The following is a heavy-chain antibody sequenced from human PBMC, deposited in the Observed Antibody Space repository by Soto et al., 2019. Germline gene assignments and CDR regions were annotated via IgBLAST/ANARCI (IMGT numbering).Heavy chain of an antibody. Sequence: SETLSLTCTVSGGSISSGGYYWSWIRQHPGKGLEWIGYIYYSGSTYYNPSLKSRVTISVDTSKNQFSLKLSSVTAADTAVYYCARDRSSSWPYYYYGMDVWVQGTTVTVSS. CDR2: IYYSGST. CDR1: GGSISSGGYY. CDR3: ARDRSSSWPYYYYGMDV. J-gene: IGHJ6*02. V-gene: IGHV4-31*03. D-gene: IGHD6-13*01.